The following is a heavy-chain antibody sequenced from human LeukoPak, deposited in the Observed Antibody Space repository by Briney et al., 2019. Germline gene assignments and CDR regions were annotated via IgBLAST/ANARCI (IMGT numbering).Heavy chain of an antibody. CDR1: GFTFDDYA. V-gene: IGHV3-9*01. CDR3: ARDSGRYEEFNFDY. D-gene: IGHD1-26*01. CDR2: ISWNSGSI. Sequence: GGSLRLSCAASGFTFDDYAMHWVRQVPGKGLEWVSGISWNSGSINYAESVTGRFTISRDNVKNSLYLEMITLRPEDTALYYCARDSGRYEEFNFDYWGQGALVTVSS. J-gene: IGHJ4*02.